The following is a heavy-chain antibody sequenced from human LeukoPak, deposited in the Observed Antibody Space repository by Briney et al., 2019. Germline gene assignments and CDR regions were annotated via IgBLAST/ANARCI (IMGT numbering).Heavy chain of an antibody. CDR3: ARGLSSGQMGI. J-gene: IGHJ4*02. CDR2: IYTSGST. CDR1: GGSISSSSYY. D-gene: IGHD3-22*01. V-gene: IGHV4-61*02. Sequence: SETLSLTCTVSGGSISSSSYYWSWIRQPAGNGLEWIGRIYTSGSTNYNPSLKSRVTMSVDTSKNQFSLKLSSVTAADTAVYYCARGLSSGQMGIWGQGTLVTVSS.